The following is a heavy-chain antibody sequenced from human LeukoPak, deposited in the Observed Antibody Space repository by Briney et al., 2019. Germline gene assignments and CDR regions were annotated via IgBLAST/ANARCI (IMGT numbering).Heavy chain of an antibody. CDR1: GFXFDDYG. V-gene: IGHV3-20*04. CDR3: ARDQDIVVVPAAHWFDP. CDR2: INWNGGST. J-gene: IGHJ5*02. Sequence: GGSLRLSCAASGFXFDDYGISWVRQAPGKGLEWVSGINWNGGSTGYADSVKGRFTISRDNAKNSLYLQMNSLRAEDTALYYCARDQDIVVVPAAHWFDPWGQGTLVTVSS. D-gene: IGHD2-2*01.